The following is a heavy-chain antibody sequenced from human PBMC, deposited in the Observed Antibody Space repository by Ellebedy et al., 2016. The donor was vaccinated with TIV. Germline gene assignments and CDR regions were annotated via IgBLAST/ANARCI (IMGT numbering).Heavy chain of an antibody. D-gene: IGHD6-19*01. V-gene: IGHV3-30*12. J-gene: IGHJ5*02. CDR3: ARDESSGWPNWFDP. Sequence: GGSLRLSCAAPGFTFSSYGMHWVRQAQGKGLEWVAVISYDGSNKYYEASVKGRFTSSRDNSKNTLYLQMNSLRAEDTAVYYCARDESSGWPNWFDPWGQGTLVTVSS. CDR1: GFTFSSYG. CDR2: ISYDGSNK.